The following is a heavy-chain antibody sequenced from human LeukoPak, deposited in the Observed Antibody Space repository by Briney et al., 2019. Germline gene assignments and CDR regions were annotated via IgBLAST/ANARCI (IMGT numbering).Heavy chain of an antibody. CDR2: ISGSGGTT. D-gene: IGHD1-7*01. CDR3: TRTAQYTCFDP. V-gene: IGHV3-23*01. J-gene: IGHJ5*02. CDR1: GFTFSSYS. Sequence: PVGCLRLSCAASGFTFSSYSMSWVRQAPGKGLEWVSAISGSGGTTIYADSVKGRFTISRDNSKNTLYLQMDSLRAEDTAIYYVTRTAQYTCFDPWGQGTLVTVSS.